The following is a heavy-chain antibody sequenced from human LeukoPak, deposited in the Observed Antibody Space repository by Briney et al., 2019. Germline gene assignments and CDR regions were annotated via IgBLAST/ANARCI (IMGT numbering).Heavy chain of an antibody. Sequence: SETLSLTCTVSGGSISSYYRSWIRQPPGKGLEWIGYIYYSGSTNYNPSLKSRVTISVDTSKDQFSLKLSSVTAADTAVYYCARAFQCSGGSCYHFDYWGQGTLVTVSS. CDR3: ARAFQCSGGSCYHFDY. D-gene: IGHD2-15*01. CDR2: IYYSGST. J-gene: IGHJ4*02. V-gene: IGHV4-59*01. CDR1: GGSISSYY.